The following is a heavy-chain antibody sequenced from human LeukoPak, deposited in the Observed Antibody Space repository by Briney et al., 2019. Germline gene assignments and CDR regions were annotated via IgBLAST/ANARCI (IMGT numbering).Heavy chain of an antibody. Sequence: SETLSLTCAVYGGSFSSYYWSWIRQSPGKGLEWIGEINHSGSTNYNPSLKSRVTISVDTSKNQFSLKLSSVTAADTAVYYCARHEGYDFWSGISSGAFDIWGQGTMVTVSS. CDR3: ARHEGYDFWSGISSGAFDI. V-gene: IGHV4-34*01. CDR1: GGSFSSYY. CDR2: INHSGST. D-gene: IGHD3-3*01. J-gene: IGHJ3*02.